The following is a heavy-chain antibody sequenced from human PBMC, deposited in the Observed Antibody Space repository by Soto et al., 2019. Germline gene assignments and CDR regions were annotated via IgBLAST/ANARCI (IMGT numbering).Heavy chain of an antibody. D-gene: IGHD2-15*01. CDR1: GYTFTHYG. J-gene: IGHJ4*02. Sequence: QIQLVQSGAEMKKPGASVKVSCKPSGYTFTHYGVSWLGQAPGQGLEWMGWISAYNGNTDYAHKFQGRVALTTDTSTSTAYMELRGLSPDDTAVYYCARDVPGSGVPIWDYWGQGTLVTVSS. V-gene: IGHV1-18*04. CDR3: ARDVPGSGVPIWDY. CDR2: ISAYNGNT.